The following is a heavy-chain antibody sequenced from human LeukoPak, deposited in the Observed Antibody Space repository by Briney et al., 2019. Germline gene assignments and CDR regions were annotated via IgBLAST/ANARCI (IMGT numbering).Heavy chain of an antibody. Sequence: GGSLRLSCAASGLTFSSYEMNWVRQAPGKGLEWVSYINSSGSTIYYADSVKGRFTISRDNAKTSLHLQMNSLRAEDTAVYYCAELGITMIGGVWGKGTTVTISS. CDR2: INSSGSTI. V-gene: IGHV3-48*03. D-gene: IGHD3-10*02. J-gene: IGHJ6*04. CDR3: AELGITMIGGV. CDR1: GLTFSSYE.